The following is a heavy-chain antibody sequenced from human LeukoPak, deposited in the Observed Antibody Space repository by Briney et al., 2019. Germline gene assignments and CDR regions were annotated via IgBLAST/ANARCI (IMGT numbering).Heavy chain of an antibody. J-gene: IGHJ4*02. Sequence: GGSLRLSCAASGSTFSSYAMSWVRQAPGKGLEWVSAIRGSGGSTYYADSVKGRFTISRDNSKNTLYLQMNSLRAEDTAVYYCAKDLGDCSSTSCRYYFDYWGQGTPVTVSS. V-gene: IGHV3-23*01. CDR2: IRGSGGST. D-gene: IGHD2-2*01. CDR1: GSTFSSYA. CDR3: AKDLGDCSSTSCRYYFDY.